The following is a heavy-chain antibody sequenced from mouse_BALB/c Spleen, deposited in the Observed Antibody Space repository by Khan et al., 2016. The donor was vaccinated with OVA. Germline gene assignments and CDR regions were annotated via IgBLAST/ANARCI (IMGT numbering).Heavy chain of an antibody. CDR3: ARGGYSVFAY. CDR1: GYTFTDYV. CDR2: IFPGGGSS. D-gene: IGHD1-1*01. Sequence: LKQSGPELVKPGASVKMSCKASGYTFTDYVINWVKQRTGQGLEGIGDIFPGGGSSYYNEKFKGKAKLTADKSSNTAYMQRSSLTCEDSAVYFCARGGYSVFAYWGQGTLVTVSA. V-gene: IGHV1-77*01. J-gene: IGHJ3*01.